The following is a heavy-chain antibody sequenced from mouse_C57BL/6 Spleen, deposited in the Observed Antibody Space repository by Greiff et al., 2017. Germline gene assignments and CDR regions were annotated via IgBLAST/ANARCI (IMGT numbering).Heavy chain of an antibody. V-gene: IGHV1-85*01. CDR3: SGYNNYFYAIDY. CDR2: IYPRDGNT. J-gene: IGHJ4*01. Sequence: VQLQQSGPELVKPGASVKLSCKASGYTFTSYGIHWVKQRPGQGLEWIGWIYPRDGNTKYNEKFKGKATLTVDKSSSTAYMEIHSLTSEDSAVYFCSGYNNYFYAIDYWGQGTSVTVSS. D-gene: IGHD2-12*01. CDR1: GYTFTSYG.